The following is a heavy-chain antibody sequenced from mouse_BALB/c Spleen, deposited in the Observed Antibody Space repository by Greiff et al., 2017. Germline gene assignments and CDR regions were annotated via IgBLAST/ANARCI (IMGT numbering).Heavy chain of an antibody. V-gene: IGHV2-6-7*01. CDR3: ARDYYGYIDY. D-gene: IGHD1-1*01. CDR1: GFSLTGYG. Sequence: QVQLKESGPGLVAPSQSLSITCTVSGFSLTGYGVTWVRQPPGKGLEWLGMIWGDGSTDYNSALKSRLSISKDNSKSQVFLQMNSLQTDDTARYYCARDYYGYIDYWGQGTTLTVSS. J-gene: IGHJ2*01. CDR2: IWGDGST.